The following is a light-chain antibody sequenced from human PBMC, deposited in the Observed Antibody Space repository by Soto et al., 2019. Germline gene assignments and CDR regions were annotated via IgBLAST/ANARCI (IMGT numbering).Light chain of an antibody. Sequence: AIRMTQSPSSLSASTGDRVTITCRASQGISSYLAWYQQKPGKAPKLLIYAASTLQSGVPSRFSGSGSGTDFTLTTSCLQPEDFATYYCQQYYSYPWTFGQGTKV. J-gene: IGKJ1*01. CDR3: QQYYSYPWT. V-gene: IGKV1-8*01. CDR1: QGISSY. CDR2: AAS.